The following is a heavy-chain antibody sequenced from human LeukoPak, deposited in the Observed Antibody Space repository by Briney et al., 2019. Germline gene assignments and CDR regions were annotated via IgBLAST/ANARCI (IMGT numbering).Heavy chain of an antibody. CDR1: GGSISGGDYY. V-gene: IGHV4-30-4*08. CDR3: ASSIRYDFWSGYHPNWFDP. D-gene: IGHD3-3*01. CDR2: IYYSGST. Sequence: SETLSLTCTVSGGSISGGDYYWSWIRQPPGKGLEWIGYIYYSGSTYYNPSLKSRVTISVDTSKNQFSLKLSSVTAADTAVYYCASSIRYDFWSGYHPNWFDPWGQGTLVTVSS. J-gene: IGHJ5*02.